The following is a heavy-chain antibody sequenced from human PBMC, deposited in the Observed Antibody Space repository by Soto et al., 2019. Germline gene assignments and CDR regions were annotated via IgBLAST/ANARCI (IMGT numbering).Heavy chain of an antibody. Sequence: PSETLSLTCTVSGGSISGYYWSWIRQPPGKGLEWIGYMYNTGSTNYNPSLKSRATISVDTSKNQFSLKLNSMTAADTAVYYCARHNYGSGSTYFDYTGQLTLVTVSS. CDR2: MYNTGST. CDR1: GGSISGYY. J-gene: IGHJ4*02. CDR3: ARHNYGSGSTYFDY. V-gene: IGHV4-59*08. D-gene: IGHD3-10*01.